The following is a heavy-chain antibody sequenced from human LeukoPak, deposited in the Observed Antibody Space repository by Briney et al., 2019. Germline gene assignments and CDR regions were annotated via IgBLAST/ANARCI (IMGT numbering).Heavy chain of an antibody. CDR1: GGSISSYY. Sequence: SETLSLTCTVSGGSISSYYWSWIRQPPGKGLEWLGYIYYSGSTNYNPSLKSRVTISVDTSKNQFSLKLSSVTAADTAVYYCARARKFDYYYYYMDVWGKGTTVTVSS. CDR3: ARARKFDYYYYYMDV. V-gene: IGHV4-59*01. CDR2: IYYSGST. J-gene: IGHJ6*03.